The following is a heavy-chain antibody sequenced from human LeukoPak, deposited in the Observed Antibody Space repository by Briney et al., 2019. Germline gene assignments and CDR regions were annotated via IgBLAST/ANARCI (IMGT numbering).Heavy chain of an antibody. CDR2: IYTSGSS. CDR3: ARDRDEDFDY. J-gene: IGHJ4*02. D-gene: IGHD3-10*01. V-gene: IGHV4-4*07. CDR1: GVSISSYY. Sequence: SETLSLTCTVSGVSISSYYWSWIRQPAGKGLEWIWRIYTSGSSNYNPSLKRRVTMSVDTSKNQFSLKLSSVSAADTAVYYCARDRDEDFDYWGQGTLVTVSS.